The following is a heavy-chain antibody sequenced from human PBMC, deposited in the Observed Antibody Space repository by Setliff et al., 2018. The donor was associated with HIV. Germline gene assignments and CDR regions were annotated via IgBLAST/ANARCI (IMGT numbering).Heavy chain of an antibody. J-gene: IGHJ4*02. D-gene: IGHD2-15*01. CDR3: ARVDCSGGSCYSPAY. CDR1: GGSISGYY. Sequence: SETLSLTCTVSGGSISGYYWTWIRQPPGKGLEWIGYIYTSGGTNYNPSLKSRVTISLDTSKNQFFLNLTSVTAADTAVYYCARVDCSGGSCYSPAYWGQGTLVTVSS. V-gene: IGHV4-59*01. CDR2: IYTSGGT.